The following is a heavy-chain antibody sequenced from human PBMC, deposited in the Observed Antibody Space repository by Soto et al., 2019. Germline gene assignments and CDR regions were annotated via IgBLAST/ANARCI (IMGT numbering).Heavy chain of an antibody. CDR3: ARQYCSGDCYSDYYYGMDV. J-gene: IGHJ6*02. CDR1: GYGFTSSW. V-gene: IGHV5-51*01. D-gene: IGHD2-21*02. CDR2: IYLGDSDT. Sequence: ESLKISCEGSGYGFTSSWIAWVRQMPGKGLEWMGIIYLGDSDTRYSPSFQGQVTISVDKSISTAYLQWSSLKASDTAMYYCARQYCSGDCYSDYYYGMDVWGQGTTVAGSS.